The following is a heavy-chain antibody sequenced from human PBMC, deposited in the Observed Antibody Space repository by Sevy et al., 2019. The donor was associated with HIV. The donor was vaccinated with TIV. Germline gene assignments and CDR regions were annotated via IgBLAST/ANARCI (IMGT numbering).Heavy chain of an antibody. D-gene: IGHD4-17*01. CDR3: ARDLPPSATTVAHFDC. J-gene: IGHJ4*02. CDR1: GFSFSSYE. Sequence: GGSLRLSCAASGFSFSSYEMNWVRQAPGKGLEWLSYISNSGSSVYYSDSVRGRFTISRDNARNSLYLQMNSLRAGDTAVYYCARDLPPSATTVAHFDCWGQGTLVTVSS. CDR2: ISNSGSSV. V-gene: IGHV3-48*03.